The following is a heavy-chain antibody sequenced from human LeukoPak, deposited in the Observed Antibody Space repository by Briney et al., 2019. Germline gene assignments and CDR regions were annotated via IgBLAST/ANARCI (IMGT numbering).Heavy chain of an antibody. Sequence: GGSLRLSCAASGFTFSNFWMNWVRQAPGKGLEWVSYISSSSSTIYYADSVKGRFTISRDIAKNSLYLQMNSLRAEGTAVYYCARGSTYYDSSGQVPFDYWGQGTLVTVSS. CDR1: GFTFSNFW. D-gene: IGHD3-22*01. J-gene: IGHJ4*02. V-gene: IGHV3-48*01. CDR2: ISSSSSTI. CDR3: ARGSTYYDSSGQVPFDY.